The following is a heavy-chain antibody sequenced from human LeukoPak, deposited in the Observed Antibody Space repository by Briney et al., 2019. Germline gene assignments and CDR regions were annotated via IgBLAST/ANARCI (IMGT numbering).Heavy chain of an antibody. Sequence: SETLSLTCTVSGGSISSYYWSWIRQPPRKGLEWIGYIYYSGSTNYNPSLKSRVTISVDTSKNQFSLKLNSVTAADTAVYYCARDHLANLASRLFDPWGQGSLVTVSS. D-gene: IGHD3-3*01. CDR2: IYYSGST. V-gene: IGHV4-59*12. CDR1: GGSISSYY. J-gene: IGHJ5*02. CDR3: ARDHLANLASRLFDP.